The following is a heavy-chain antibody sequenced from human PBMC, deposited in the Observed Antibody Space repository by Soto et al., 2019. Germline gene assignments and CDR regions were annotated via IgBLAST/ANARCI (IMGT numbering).Heavy chain of an antibody. J-gene: IGHJ2*01. D-gene: IGHD2-2*01. V-gene: IGHV3-23*01. CDR2: ISGGGDRT. CDR3: ARKVLGSTSRPDWWYFDL. Sequence: VQLLESGGGLVQPGGSLRLSCVGSGFTFINYAMNWVRQTPGKGLEWVSGISGGGDRTFDADSVKGRFTISRDNSKNTVNLKMNSRRADDTAVYYCARKVLGSTSRPDWWYFDLWGRGTLVTVSS. CDR1: GFTFINYA.